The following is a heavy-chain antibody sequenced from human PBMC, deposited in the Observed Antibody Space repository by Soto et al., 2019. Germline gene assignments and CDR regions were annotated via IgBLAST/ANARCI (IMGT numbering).Heavy chain of an antibody. CDR1: GFSLTTSGLG. V-gene: IGHV2-5*05. CDR3: AHRLGSSGHYNY. CDR2: IYWDDEK. J-gene: IGHJ4*02. D-gene: IGHD3-22*01. Sequence: SGPTLVNPTQTLTLTCTFSGFSLTTSGLGVAWIRQPPGKALEWLALIYWDDEKRYGPSLKSRLTIAKDTSKNQVVLTMTNMDPVDTATYYCAHRLGSSGHYNYWGQGTLVTVSS.